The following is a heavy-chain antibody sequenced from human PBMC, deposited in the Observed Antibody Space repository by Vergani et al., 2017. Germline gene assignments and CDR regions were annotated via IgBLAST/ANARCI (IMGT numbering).Heavy chain of an antibody. Sequence: QAQLQQWGAGLLKPSETLSLTCAIYGGSFNDYWWTWIRQPPGKGLEWIGEIRHDGITHYSPSLKSRVTISVDTSKNQFSLKLSSVTAADTAVYYCARGHLYGSGSYYNPHYYFDYWGQGTLVTVSS. CDR1: GGSFNDYW. J-gene: IGHJ4*02. CDR2: IRHDGIT. D-gene: IGHD3-10*01. CDR3: ARGHLYGSGSYYNPHYYFDY. V-gene: IGHV4-34*01.